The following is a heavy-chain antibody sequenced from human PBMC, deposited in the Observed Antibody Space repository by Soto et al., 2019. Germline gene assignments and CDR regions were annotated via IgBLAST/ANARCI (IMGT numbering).Heavy chain of an antibody. Sequence: GGSLRLSCAASGFTVSEYWMTWARQAPGKGLEWVANIKQDGSEKYYVDSVKGRFTISRDNTKNSLFLQMNSLRAEDTALYFCTSRPPEVNYYGVFDYWGQGTPVTVS. D-gene: IGHD3-22*01. CDR3: TSRPPEVNYYGVFDY. CDR2: IKQDGSEK. CDR1: GFTVSEYW. J-gene: IGHJ4*02. V-gene: IGHV3-7*03.